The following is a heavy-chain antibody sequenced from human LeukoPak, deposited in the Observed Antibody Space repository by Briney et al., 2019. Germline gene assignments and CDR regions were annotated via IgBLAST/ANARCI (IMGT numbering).Heavy chain of an antibody. CDR3: TRDHYYDSSGYTVTAFAY. Sequence: GGSLRLSCAASGFTFSSYGMHWVRQAPGKGLEWVAFIRYDGSNKYYADSVKGRFTISRDNSKNTLYLQMNSLRAEDTAVYYCTRDHYYDSSGYTVTAFAYWGQGTLVTVSS. D-gene: IGHD3-22*01. J-gene: IGHJ4*02. CDR1: GFTFSSYG. CDR2: IRYDGSNK. V-gene: IGHV3-30*02.